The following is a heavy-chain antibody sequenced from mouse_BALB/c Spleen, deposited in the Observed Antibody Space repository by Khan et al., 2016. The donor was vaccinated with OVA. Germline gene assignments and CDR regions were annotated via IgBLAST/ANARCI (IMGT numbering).Heavy chain of an antibody. Sequence: QVQLQQSGAELARPGASVKLSCKASGYTFTDYYINWVKQRTGQGLEWIGEIYPGSGNTYYNEKFKDKATLIADKSSTTAYMQLSSLTSEDTAVEFCARRNYFGYTFADWGQGTLVTVSA. V-gene: IGHV1-77*01. J-gene: IGHJ3*01. CDR3: ARRNYFGYTFAD. D-gene: IGHD1-2*01. CDR1: GYTFTDYY. CDR2: IYPGSGNT.